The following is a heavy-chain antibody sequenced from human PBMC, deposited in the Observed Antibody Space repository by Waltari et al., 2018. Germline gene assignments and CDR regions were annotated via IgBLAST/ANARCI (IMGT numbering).Heavy chain of an antibody. CDR2: IYPADSDS. CDR3: ASGYYSRPIDF. Sequence: VQLVQSGAEVTKPGESLTLSCKTSGHSFSTHYIAWVRQVPGKGLEWVGLIYPADSDSTIRPAFQGQVVISVDKSTNTTFLQWRSLKASDSAMYYCASGYYSRPIDFWGQGTLVSVSS. CDR1: GHSFSTHY. D-gene: IGHD2-21*01. J-gene: IGHJ4*02. V-gene: IGHV5-51*01.